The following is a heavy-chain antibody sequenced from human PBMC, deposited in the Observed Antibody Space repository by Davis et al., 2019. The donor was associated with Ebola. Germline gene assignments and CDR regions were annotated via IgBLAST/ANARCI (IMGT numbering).Heavy chain of an antibody. Sequence: MPSETLSLTCAVYGGSFSGYYWSRIRQPPGKGLEWIGEINHSGSTNYNPSLKSRVTISVDTSKNQFSLKLSSVTAADTAVYYCARGNAYYDSSGYPYFDYWGQGTLVTVSS. J-gene: IGHJ4*02. D-gene: IGHD3-22*01. CDR1: GGSFSGYY. CDR2: INHSGST. CDR3: ARGNAYYDSSGYPYFDY. V-gene: IGHV4-34*01.